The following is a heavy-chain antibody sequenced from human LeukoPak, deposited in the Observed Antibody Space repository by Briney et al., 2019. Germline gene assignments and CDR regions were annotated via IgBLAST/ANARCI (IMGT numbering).Heavy chain of an antibody. V-gene: IGHV4-59*01. CDR1: GGSIGSNY. CDR3: ARTFDSSGYFYYYDN. CDR2: IHKNVGT. J-gene: IGHJ4*02. D-gene: IGHD3-22*01. Sequence: SQTLSLTCTLSGGSIGSNYTSWIRQPPGEGLGWIGYIHKNVGTNYNPSLKSRVTISLDTSKNQFSLKLSSVTAADTAVYYCARTFDSSGYFYYYDNWGQGTLVTVSS.